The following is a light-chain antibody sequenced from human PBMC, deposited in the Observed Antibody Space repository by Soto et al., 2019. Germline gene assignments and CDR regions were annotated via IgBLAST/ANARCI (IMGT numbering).Light chain of an antibody. V-gene: IGLV1-47*01. Sequence: QSVLTQPPSASGTPGQGVTISCSGSSSNIGSNYVYWYQQLPGTAPKLLIYRNNQRPSGVPDRFSGSKSGTSASLAISGLRSEDEADYYCAAWDDSLSGGVFGTGTKLTVL. CDR2: RNN. CDR3: AAWDDSLSGGV. CDR1: SSNIGSNY. J-gene: IGLJ1*01.